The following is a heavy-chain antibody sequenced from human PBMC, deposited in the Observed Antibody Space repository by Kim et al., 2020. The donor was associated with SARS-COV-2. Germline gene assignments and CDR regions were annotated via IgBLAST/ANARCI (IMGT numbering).Heavy chain of an antibody. Sequence: SETLSLTCAVSGASITSGDYSWSWILQPSGRGLEWIGYIYHSGNTVYNPSFKSRVTMSLDRSNNQFSLKLTSMTAADTAVYYCAGDFGSGSYRFDYWGQGTLGTVSS. CDR3: AGDFGSGSYRFDY. V-gene: IGHV4-30-2*01. CDR1: GASITSGDYS. D-gene: IGHD3-10*01. CDR2: IYHSGNT. J-gene: IGHJ4*02.